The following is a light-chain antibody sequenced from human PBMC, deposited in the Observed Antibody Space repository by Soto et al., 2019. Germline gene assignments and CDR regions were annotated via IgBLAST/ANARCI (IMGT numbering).Light chain of an antibody. CDR1: SSDVGNYNL. V-gene: IGLV2-23*01. Sequence: QSALTQPASVSGSPGQSITISCTGTSSDVGNYNLVSWYQQHPGKAPKLMIYEGSKRPSGVSNRFSGSKSGNTASLTISGLQAEDEADYYCSSYVGSSTLLFGGGTK. J-gene: IGLJ2*01. CDR2: EGS. CDR3: SSYVGSSTLL.